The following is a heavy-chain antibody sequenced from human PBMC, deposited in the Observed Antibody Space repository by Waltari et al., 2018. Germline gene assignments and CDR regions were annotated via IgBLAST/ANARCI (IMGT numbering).Heavy chain of an antibody. CDR1: GGSISSSSYY. Sequence: QLQLQESGPGLVKPSETLSLTCTVSGGSISSSSYYWGWIRQPPGKGLEWIGSIYYSGSTYYNPSLKSRVTISVDTSKNQFSLKLSSVTAADTAVYYCASNFYGGGEKPRRYYYYYYGMDVWGQGTTVTVSS. CDR3: ASNFYGGGEKPRRYYYYYYGMDV. J-gene: IGHJ6*02. CDR2: IYYSGST. D-gene: IGHD4-17*01. V-gene: IGHV4-39*07.